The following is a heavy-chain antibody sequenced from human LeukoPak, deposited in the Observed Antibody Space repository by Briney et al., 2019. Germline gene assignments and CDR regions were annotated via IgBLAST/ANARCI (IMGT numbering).Heavy chain of an antibody. D-gene: IGHD6-13*01. J-gene: IGHJ5*02. CDR2: IYHSGST. Sequence: KASETLSLTCTVSGYSISSGYYWGWIRQPPGKGLEWIGSIYHSGSTYYNPSLKSRVTISVDTSKNQFSLKLSSVTAVDTAVYYCARDSSSWYRWFDPWGQGTLVTVSS. V-gene: IGHV4-38-2*02. CDR1: GYSISSGYY. CDR3: ARDSSSWYRWFDP.